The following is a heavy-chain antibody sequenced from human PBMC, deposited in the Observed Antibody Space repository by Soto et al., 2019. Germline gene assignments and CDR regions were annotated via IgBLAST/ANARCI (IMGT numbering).Heavy chain of an antibody. CDR1: GGSIGGLSCC. J-gene: IGHJ6*02. Sequence: FVPQSVSWTVSGGSIGGLSCCCVLIRKQQGKGLEWIGSIFYSGTTYYNPSLKCRVTISVYTSKNHFSLKLSSVTAADTAVYYCACIFSGGYSYGFYYYGMDVWGPGTTVTV. V-gene: IGHV4-39*01. D-gene: IGHD5-18*01. CDR3: ACIFSGGYSYGFYYYGMDV. CDR2: IFYSGTT.